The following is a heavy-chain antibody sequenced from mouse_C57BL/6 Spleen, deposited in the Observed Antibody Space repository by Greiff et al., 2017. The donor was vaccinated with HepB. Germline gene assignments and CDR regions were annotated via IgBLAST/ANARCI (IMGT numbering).Heavy chain of an antibody. CDR1: GYTFTSYW. J-gene: IGHJ1*03. CDR2: IHPNSGST. CDR3: ARLPLSYYGSSYGYFDV. Sequence: QVQLKQSGAELVKPGASVKLSCKASGYTFTSYWMHWVKQRPGQGLEWIGMIHPNSGSTNYNEKFKSKATLTVDKSSSTAYMQLSSLTSEDSAVYYCARLPLSYYGSSYGYFDVWGTGTTVTVSS. V-gene: IGHV1-64*01. D-gene: IGHD1-1*01.